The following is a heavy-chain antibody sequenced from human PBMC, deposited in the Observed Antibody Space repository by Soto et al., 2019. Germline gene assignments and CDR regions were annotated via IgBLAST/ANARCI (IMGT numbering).Heavy chain of an antibody. D-gene: IGHD3-22*01. CDR1: GYSFTSYW. CDR2: IYPGDSDT. V-gene: IGHV5-51*01. Sequence: EVQLVQSGAEVKKPGESLKISCKGSGYSFTSYWIGWVRQMPGKGLEWMGIIYPGDSDTRYSPSFQGQVTISADKSISAAYRQWSSRKASDPAMYYCARQPPDDSSGYYYVEDYWGQGTLVTVSS. J-gene: IGHJ4*02. CDR3: ARQPPDDSSGYYYVEDY.